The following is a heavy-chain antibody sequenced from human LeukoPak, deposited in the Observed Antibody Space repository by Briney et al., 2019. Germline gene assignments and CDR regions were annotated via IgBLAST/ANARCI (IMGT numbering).Heavy chain of an antibody. CDR1: GYTFTSYD. V-gene: IGHV1-8*01. Sequence: ASVKVSCKASGYTFTSYDINWVRQATGQGLEWMGWTNPNSGNTGYAQKFQGRVTMTRNTSISTAHMELSSLRSEDTAVYYCARDMVRGAHYYYGMDVWGQGTTVTVSS. CDR2: TNPNSGNT. J-gene: IGHJ6*02. CDR3: ARDMVRGAHYYYGMDV. D-gene: IGHD3-10*01.